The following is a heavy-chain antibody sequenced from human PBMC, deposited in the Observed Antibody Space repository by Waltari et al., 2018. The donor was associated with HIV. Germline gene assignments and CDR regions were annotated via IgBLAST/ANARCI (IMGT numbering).Heavy chain of an antibody. CDR1: GFTFGDYA. J-gene: IGHJ4*02. CDR3: TKGRMTTDY. Sequence: EVQLVESGGGLVQPGRSLRLSCTASGFTFGDYAFGWFRQAPGKGLEWVGCIRSKAYGGTTEYAASVKGRFTISRDDSRSIAYLQMNSLQTEDTAVYYCTKGRMTTDYWGQGTLVTVSS. D-gene: IGHD4-17*01. CDR2: IRSKAYGGTT. V-gene: IGHV3-49*03.